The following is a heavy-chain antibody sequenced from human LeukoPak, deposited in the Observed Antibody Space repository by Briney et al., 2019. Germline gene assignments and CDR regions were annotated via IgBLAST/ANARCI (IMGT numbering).Heavy chain of an antibody. J-gene: IGHJ4*02. CDR2: INPSGGST. Sequence: ASVKVSCKASGYTFTSYYMHWVRQAPGQGLEWMGIINPSGGSTSYAQKFQGRVTMTRDTSTSTVYMELSSLRSEDTVVYYCARAGVVVTATVYYFDYWGQGTLVTVSS. V-gene: IGHV1-46*01. CDR1: GYTFTSYY. CDR3: ARAGVVVTATVYYFDY. D-gene: IGHD2-21*02.